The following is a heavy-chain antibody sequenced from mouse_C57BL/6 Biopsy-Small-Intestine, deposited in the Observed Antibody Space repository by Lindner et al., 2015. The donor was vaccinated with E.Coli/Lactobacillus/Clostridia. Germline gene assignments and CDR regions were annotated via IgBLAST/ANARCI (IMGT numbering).Heavy chain of an antibody. CDR2: VGAYDGNT. D-gene: IGHD2-12*01. Sequence: SVKVSCKAYGYTFTDFGISWVRQAPGQGLEWMGWVGAYDGNTLSAQKFQGRITITTDTSTSTAYMELRRLTSDDTAVYYCVRDLGDLESYYRGIFWDYWGQGTLVTVSS. CDR3: VRDLGDLESYYRGIFWDY. V-gene: IGHV14-1*02. J-gene: IGHJ4*01. CDR1: GYTFTDFG.